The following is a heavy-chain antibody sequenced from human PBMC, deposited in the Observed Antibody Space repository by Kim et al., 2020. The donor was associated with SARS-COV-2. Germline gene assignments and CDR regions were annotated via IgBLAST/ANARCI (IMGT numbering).Heavy chain of an antibody. J-gene: IGHJ5*02. D-gene: IGHD3-10*01. Sequence: SETLSLICTVSGGSITSISFYWGWIRQTPGEKMEWIGSMYHTGRSYYNPSLKSRVTISVDTSKNQFFLNVRSVTAADTAVYYCARSWVGELFPGCFDPW. CDR1: GGSITSISFY. V-gene: IGHV4-39*01. CDR3: ARSWVGELFPGCFDP. CDR2: MYHTGRS.